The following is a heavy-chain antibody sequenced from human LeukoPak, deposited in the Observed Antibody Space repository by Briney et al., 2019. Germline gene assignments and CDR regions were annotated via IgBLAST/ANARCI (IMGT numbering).Heavy chain of an antibody. D-gene: IGHD6-13*01. CDR1: GYTFSTYG. V-gene: IGHV1-18*01. Sequence: ASVKVSCKASGYTFSTYGISWVRQAPGQGLEWMGWISAYNGNTNYAQKVQGRVTMTTDTSTSTAYMELRSLGSDDTAVYYCARAKGSSWYGGGSDYWGQGTLVTVSS. CDR3: ARAKGSSWYGGGSDY. J-gene: IGHJ4*02. CDR2: ISAYNGNT.